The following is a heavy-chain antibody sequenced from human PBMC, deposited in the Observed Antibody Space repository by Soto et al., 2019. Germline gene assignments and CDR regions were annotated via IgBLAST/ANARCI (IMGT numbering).Heavy chain of an antibody. J-gene: IGHJ5*02. Sequence: QVQVQESGPGLVKPSETLSLTCTVSGGSVSSHYWTWIRQSPGKGLEWIGFIFYSGTTSYNPSLTIRFTISVDRSKQQFSLRLTSGHASDAAVYYCARISTYNSFDVWGPGSLGTVSS. V-gene: IGHV4-59*02. CDR1: GGSVSSHY. D-gene: IGHD2-2*01. CDR3: ARISTYNSFDV. CDR2: IFYSGTT.